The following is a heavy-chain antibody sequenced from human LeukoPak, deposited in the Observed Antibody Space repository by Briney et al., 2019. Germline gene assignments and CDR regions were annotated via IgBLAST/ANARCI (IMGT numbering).Heavy chain of an antibody. J-gene: IGHJ6*02. CDR3: ASSTVTPYYYYGMDV. V-gene: IGHV1-3*01. Sequence: GASVKVSCKASGYTFTSYAMHWVRQAPGQRLERMGWINAGNGNTKYSQKFQGRVTITRDTSASTAYMELSSLRSEDTAVYYCASSTVTPYYYYGMDVWGQGTTVTVSS. CDR1: GYTFTSYA. CDR2: INAGNGNT. D-gene: IGHD4-17*01.